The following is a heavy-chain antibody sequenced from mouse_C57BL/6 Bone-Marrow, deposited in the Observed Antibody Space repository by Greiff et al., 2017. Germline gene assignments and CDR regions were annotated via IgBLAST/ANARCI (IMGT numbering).Heavy chain of an antibody. V-gene: IGHV1-64*01. CDR2: IHPNSGST. CDR1: GYTFTSYW. CDR3: ARKFITTVVPGY. D-gene: IGHD1-1*01. Sequence: QVQLQQPGAELVKPGASVKLSCKASGYTFTSYWMHWVKQRPGQGLEWIGMIHPNSGSTNYNEKFKIKATLTVDKSSSTAYMQLSSLTSDDSAVYYCARKFITTVVPGYWGQGTTLTVS. J-gene: IGHJ2*01.